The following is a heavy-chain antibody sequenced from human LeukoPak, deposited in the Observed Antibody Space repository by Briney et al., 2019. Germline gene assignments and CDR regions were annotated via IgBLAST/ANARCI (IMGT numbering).Heavy chain of an antibody. J-gene: IGHJ6*03. V-gene: IGHV1-3*01. CDR1: GYTFTSYA. D-gene: IGHD6-25*01. CDR2: INAGNGNT. CDR3: ARVGSVIEDYYYYYMDV. Sequence: ASVKVSCKASGYTFTSYAMHWVRQAPGQRLEWMGWINAGNGNTKYSQKFQGRVTITRDTSASTAYMELRRLRSDDTAVYYCARVGSVIEDYYYYYMDVWGKGTTVTVSS.